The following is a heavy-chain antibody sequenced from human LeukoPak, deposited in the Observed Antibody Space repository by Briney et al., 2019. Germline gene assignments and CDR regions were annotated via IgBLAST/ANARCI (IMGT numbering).Heavy chain of an antibody. CDR3: ARGGSYVHY. J-gene: IGHJ4*02. CDR1: GFTFSSAW. CDR2: ITDDATT. Sequence: GGSLRLSCAASGFTFSSAWMHWVRQAPGTGLVWVSRITDDATTTYADSVKGRFTISRDNAKNSLYLQMNSLRADDTAVYYCARGGSYVHYWGQGTLVTVSS. D-gene: IGHD1-26*01. V-gene: IGHV3-74*03.